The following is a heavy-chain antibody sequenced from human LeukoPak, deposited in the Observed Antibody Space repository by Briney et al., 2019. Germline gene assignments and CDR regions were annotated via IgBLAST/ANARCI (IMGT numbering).Heavy chain of an antibody. CDR2: ISYIGST. J-gene: IGHJ3*02. CDR1: GESFSSHY. CDR3: ARDLVTVTKGFDI. V-gene: IGHV4-59*11. D-gene: IGHD4-17*01. Sequence: SETLSLTCTVSGESFSSHYWTWIRQPPGKGLEWIGYISYIGSTNYSPSLKSRVTISIDTSKNQFSLKLSSVTAADTAVYYCARDLVTVTKGFDIWGQGTMVSVSS.